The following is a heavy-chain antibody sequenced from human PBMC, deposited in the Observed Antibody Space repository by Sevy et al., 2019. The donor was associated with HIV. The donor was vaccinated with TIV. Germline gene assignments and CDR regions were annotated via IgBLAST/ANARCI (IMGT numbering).Heavy chain of an antibody. V-gene: IGHV3-15*01. CDR2: IKSKTDGGTT. CDR1: GFTLSNAW. Sequence: GGSLRLSCAASGFTLSNAWMSWVRQAPGKGLEWVGRIKSKTDGGTTDCAAPVKGRFTISRDDSKNTLYLQMNSLKTEDTAVYYCTTDPLSLDYYDSSGYLRNFDYWGQGTLVTVSS. CDR3: TTDPLSLDYYDSSGYLRNFDY. D-gene: IGHD3-22*01. J-gene: IGHJ4*02.